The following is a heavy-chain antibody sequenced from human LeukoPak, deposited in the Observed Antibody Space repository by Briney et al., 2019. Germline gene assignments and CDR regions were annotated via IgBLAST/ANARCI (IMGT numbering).Heavy chain of an antibody. CDR3: AKTLSAWFGGGLVY. CDR2: ISWNSGSI. D-gene: IGHD3-10*01. Sequence: GGSLRLSCAASGFTFDDYAMHWVRQAPGKGLEWVSGISWNSGSIGYADSVKGRFTISRDNAKNSLYLQMNSLRAEDTALYYCAKTLSAWFGGGLVYWGQGTLVTVSS. V-gene: IGHV3-9*01. CDR1: GFTFDDYA. J-gene: IGHJ4*02.